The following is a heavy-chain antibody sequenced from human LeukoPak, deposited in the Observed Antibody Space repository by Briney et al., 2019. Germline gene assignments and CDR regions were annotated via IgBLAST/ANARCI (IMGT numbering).Heavy chain of an antibody. CDR2: FSGSGGST. CDR1: GFTFTNYA. Sequence: PGGSLRLSCAASGFTFTNYAMSWVRQAPGKGLEWVSTFSGSGGSTYYADSVKGRFTISRDNSKNTLYLQMNSLRAEDTAVYYCAKDQDSSGYMVWDYWGQGTLVTVSS. J-gene: IGHJ4*02. D-gene: IGHD3-22*01. CDR3: AKDQDSSGYMVWDY. V-gene: IGHV3-23*01.